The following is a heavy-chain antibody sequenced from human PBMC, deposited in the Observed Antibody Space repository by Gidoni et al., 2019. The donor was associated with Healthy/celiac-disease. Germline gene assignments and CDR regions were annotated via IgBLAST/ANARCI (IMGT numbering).Heavy chain of an antibody. CDR1: GYTFTGYY. J-gene: IGHJ4*02. D-gene: IGHD2-8*01. CDR3: ARDLGQWFDY. CDR2: INPNSGGR. V-gene: IGHV1-2*02. Sequence: VQLVQSGAEVKKHGASVTVSCKASGYTFTGYYMHWVRHAPGQGLEWMGWINPNSGGRNYAQKLQGRVTMTRDTSISTAYMELSRLRSDDTAVYYCARDLGQWFDYWGQGTLVTVSS.